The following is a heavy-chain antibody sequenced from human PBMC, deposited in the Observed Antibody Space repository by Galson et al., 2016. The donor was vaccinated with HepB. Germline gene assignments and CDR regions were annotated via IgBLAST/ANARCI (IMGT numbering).Heavy chain of an antibody. Sequence: SETLSLTCAVSGDSISSSKFFWGWLRQPPEKGLEWIGSISYSGLTKYNPSLQSRVTVSVDTSKNQISLKLSSVTATDTAVYYCARLTWEVLGWFDTWGQGTLVTVSS. CDR1: GDSISSSKFF. CDR2: ISYSGLT. CDR3: ARLTWEVLGWFDT. D-gene: IGHD1-26*01. J-gene: IGHJ5*02. V-gene: IGHV4-39*01.